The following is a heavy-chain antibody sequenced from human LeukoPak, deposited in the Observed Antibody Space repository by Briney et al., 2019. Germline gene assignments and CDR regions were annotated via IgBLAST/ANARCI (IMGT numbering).Heavy chain of an antibody. CDR1: GGSISSSSYY. CDR2: IYYSGST. V-gene: IGHV4-39*05. J-gene: IGHJ4*02. CDR3: AAPNGGGYYSAY. D-gene: IGHD3-22*01. Sequence: SETPSLTCTLSGGSISSSSYYWGWIRQPPGKGLEWIGSIYYSGSTYYNPSLKSRVTISVDTSKNQFSLKLSSVTAADTAVYYCAAPNGGGYYSAYWGQGTLVTVSS.